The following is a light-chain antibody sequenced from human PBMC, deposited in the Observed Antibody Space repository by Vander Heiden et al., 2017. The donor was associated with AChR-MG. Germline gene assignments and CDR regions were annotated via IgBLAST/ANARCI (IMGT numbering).Light chain of an antibody. CDR2: ITA. CDR1: SGSLSTTYS. J-gene: IGLJ2*01. CDR3: VLYMGGGFVV. Sequence: QTVVTQEPSVSVSPGGTATLTCDLSSGSLSTTYSASWYPQPPVQSPRTLLYITAPRSSGVPDRCAGCILGNKAARTSTGAQADDDAYYYCVLYMGGGFVVFGGGTKLTVL. V-gene: IGLV8-61*01.